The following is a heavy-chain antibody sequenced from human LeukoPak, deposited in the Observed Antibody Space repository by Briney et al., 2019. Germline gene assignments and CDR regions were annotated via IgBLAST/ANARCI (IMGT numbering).Heavy chain of an antibody. V-gene: IGHV1-8*01. Sequence: GASLNLSCTASGYTFTTYDSSWIRQAPGQGLEWMGGVNANSDSTGSTQKFQGRLTLTENTSTSTAYMELSSLRSDDTAVYYCARGMTSVRSDYYFDYWGQGTLVIVSS. CDR3: ARGMTSVRSDYYFDY. CDR2: VNANSDST. CDR1: GYTFTTYD. J-gene: IGHJ4*02. D-gene: IGHD4-17*01.